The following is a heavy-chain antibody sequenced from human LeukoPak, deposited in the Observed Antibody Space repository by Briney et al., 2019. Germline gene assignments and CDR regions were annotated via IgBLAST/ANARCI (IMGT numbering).Heavy chain of an antibody. CDR3: ASRPSGDAAVCDY. J-gene: IGHJ4*02. D-gene: IGHD4-17*01. Sequence: HPGGSLRLSCAAFGFTVSSNYMSWVRQAPGKGLGWVSVIYSGGSTYYADSVKGRFTISRDNSKNSLYLQMNSLRAEDTAVYYCASRPSGDAAVCDYWGQGTLVTVSS. CDR1: GFTVSSNY. V-gene: IGHV3-66*01. CDR2: IYSGGST.